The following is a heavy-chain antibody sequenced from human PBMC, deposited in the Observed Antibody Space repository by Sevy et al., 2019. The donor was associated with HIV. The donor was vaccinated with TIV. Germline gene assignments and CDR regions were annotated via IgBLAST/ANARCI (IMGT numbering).Heavy chain of an antibody. V-gene: IGHV3-15*07. CDR3: TTQTNYDYVWGSYRSDAFDI. CDR1: GFTFSNAW. CDR2: IKSKTDGGTT. Sequence: GGSLRLSCAASGFTFSNAWMNWVRQAPGKGLEWVGRIKSKTDGGTTDYAAPVKGRFTISRDDSKNTLYLQMNSLKTKDTAVYYCTTQTNYDYVWGSYRSDAFDIWGQGTMVTVSS. D-gene: IGHD3-16*02. J-gene: IGHJ3*02.